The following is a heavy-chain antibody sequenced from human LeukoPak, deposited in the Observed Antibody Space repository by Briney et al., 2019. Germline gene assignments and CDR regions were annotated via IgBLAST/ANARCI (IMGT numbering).Heavy chain of an antibody. V-gene: IGHV3-21*01. CDR2: ISSTSAYI. CDR3: ARVAVAGPTGWFDS. Sequence: GGSLRLTCAASGFALRSYTVTWVRQAPGKGLEWVSSISSTSAYIYYAESVKGRFSISRDNVDNVVHLQMSSLRNEDTAFYYCARVAVAGPTGWFDSWGQGTLVTVSS. CDR1: GFALRSYT. D-gene: IGHD6-19*01. J-gene: IGHJ5*01.